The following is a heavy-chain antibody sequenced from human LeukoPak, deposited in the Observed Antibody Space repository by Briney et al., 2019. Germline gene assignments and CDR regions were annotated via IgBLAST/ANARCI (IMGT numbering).Heavy chain of an antibody. Sequence: GGSLRLSCAASGFTFSSYWMNWVRQAPGKGLVWVSRIASDGSSTTYADSVKGRFSISRDNAKNTLYLQMNSLRVEDTAVYYCARGQPHGNDYWGQGTLVTVSS. CDR2: IASDGSST. J-gene: IGHJ4*02. D-gene: IGHD4-23*01. V-gene: IGHV3-74*01. CDR1: GFTFSSYW. CDR3: ARGQPHGNDY.